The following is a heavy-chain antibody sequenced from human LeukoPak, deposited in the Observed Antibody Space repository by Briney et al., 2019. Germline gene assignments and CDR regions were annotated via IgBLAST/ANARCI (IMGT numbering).Heavy chain of an antibody. V-gene: IGHV4-61*02. CDR1: GGSISSAGYY. CDR3: ARERGVTYYYGSGSYPDY. J-gene: IGHJ4*02. Sequence: SQTLSLXCTVSGGSISSAGYYWSWIRQPAGKGLEWIGRIYTSGITNYHPSLKSRVTISVDTAKNQFSLKLSSVTAADTAVYYCARERGVTYYYGSGSYPDYWGQGTLVAVSS. D-gene: IGHD3-10*01. CDR2: IYTSGIT.